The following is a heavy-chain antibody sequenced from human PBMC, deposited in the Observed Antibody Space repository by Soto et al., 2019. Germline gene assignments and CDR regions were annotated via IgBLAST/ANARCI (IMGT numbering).Heavy chain of an antibody. V-gene: IGHV3-11*01. CDR1: GFTFSDYY. CDR3: ARDGLRIHVWLPNYYGMDV. Sequence: QVQLGESGGCLVKPGGSLRLSCAASGFTFSDYYMSWIRQAPGKGLEWVSYISSSGSTIYYADSVKGRFTISRDNAKNSLYLQMNSLRAEDTAVYYCARDGLRIHVWLPNYYGMDVWGQGTTVTVSS. D-gene: IGHD5-18*01. CDR2: ISSSGSTI. J-gene: IGHJ6*02.